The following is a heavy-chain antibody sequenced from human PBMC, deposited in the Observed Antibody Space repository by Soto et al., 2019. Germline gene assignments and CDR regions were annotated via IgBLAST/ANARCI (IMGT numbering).Heavy chain of an antibody. D-gene: IGHD6-13*01. CDR1: GGSFSGYY. Sequence: QVQLQQWGAGLLKPSETLSLTCAVYGGSFSGYYWSWIRQPPGKGLEWIGGINHSGSTNYNPSPKRRVTLSVDTSKNRFSLKLSSVTAADTAVYYCARGVGSSWYAVDSWGQGALVTVS. V-gene: IGHV4-34*01. CDR2: INHSGST. CDR3: ARGVGSSWYAVDS. J-gene: IGHJ4*02.